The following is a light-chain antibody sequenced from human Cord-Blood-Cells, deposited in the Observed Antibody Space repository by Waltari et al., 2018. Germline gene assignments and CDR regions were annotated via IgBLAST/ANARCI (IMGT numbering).Light chain of an antibody. CDR2: LEGSGSY. J-gene: IGLJ3*02. V-gene: IGLV4-60*03. CDR1: SGHSSYI. CDR3: ETWDSNTQV. Sequence: QPVLTQSSSASASLGSSVKLTCTLSSGHSSYIIAWHQQQPGKAPRYLMKLEGSGSYNKGSGVPDRFSGSSSGADCYLTISNLQSEDEADYYWETWDSNTQVFGGGTKLTVL.